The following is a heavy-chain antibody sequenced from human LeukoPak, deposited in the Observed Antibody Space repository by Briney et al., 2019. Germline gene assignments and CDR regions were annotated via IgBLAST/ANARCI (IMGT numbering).Heavy chain of an antibody. J-gene: IGHJ4*02. V-gene: IGHV1-3*01. D-gene: IGHD4-23*01. CDR3: AREGYGGNSFDY. Sequence: GASVKVSCKASGYTFTSYGINWVRQAPGQRLEWMGWINAGNGNTKYSQKFQGRVTITRDTSASTAYMELSSLRSEDTAVYYCAREGYGGNSFDYWGQGTLVTVSS. CDR1: GYTFTSYG. CDR2: INAGNGNT.